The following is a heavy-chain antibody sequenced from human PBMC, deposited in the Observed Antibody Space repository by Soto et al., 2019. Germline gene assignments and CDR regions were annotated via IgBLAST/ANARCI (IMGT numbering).Heavy chain of an antibody. J-gene: IGHJ6*02. CDR1: GDSVTSVSDY. V-gene: IGHV4-61*01. CDR2: IYYSDSA. D-gene: IGHD3-10*01. Sequence: QVQLQESGPGLVKPSETLSLTCTVSGDSVTSVSDYWSWIRQPPGKGLEWIGYIYYSDSADYNPSLGSRVTISIDTSKNQFSLKLTSVTAADTAVYYCARGVGFGYYYYHMDLWGQGTTVTVSS. CDR3: ARGVGFGYYYYHMDL.